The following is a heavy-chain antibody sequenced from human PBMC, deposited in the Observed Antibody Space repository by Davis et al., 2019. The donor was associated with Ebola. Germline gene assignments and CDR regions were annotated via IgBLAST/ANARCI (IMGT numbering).Heavy chain of an antibody. J-gene: IGHJ4*02. CDR3: ARGSIWPDY. CDR2: IWYDGSNQ. V-gene: IGHV3-33*08. Sequence: GESLKISCAASGFTLSDYYMSWIRQAPGKGLEWMAHIWYDGSNQFYAHSVEGRFTVSRDNSKNTLYLQIHSLRAEDTAIYYCARGSIWPDYWGQGTLVTVSS. D-gene: IGHD6-13*01. CDR1: GFTLSDYY.